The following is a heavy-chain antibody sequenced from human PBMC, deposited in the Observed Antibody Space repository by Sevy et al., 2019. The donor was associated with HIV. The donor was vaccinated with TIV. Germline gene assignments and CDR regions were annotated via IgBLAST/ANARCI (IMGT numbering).Heavy chain of an antibody. CDR3: AGEGGDYDILTGYSPRYGMDV. D-gene: IGHD3-9*01. J-gene: IGHJ6*02. Sequence: SETLSLTCVVYGGSFSGYFWSWIRQPPGKGLEWIGEVNHSGSTNYSPSLKSRVTISVDTSKNQFSLKLSSVTAADTAVYYCAGEGGDYDILTGYSPRYGMDVWGQGTTVTVSS. V-gene: IGHV4-34*01. CDR2: VNHSGST. CDR1: GGSFSGYF.